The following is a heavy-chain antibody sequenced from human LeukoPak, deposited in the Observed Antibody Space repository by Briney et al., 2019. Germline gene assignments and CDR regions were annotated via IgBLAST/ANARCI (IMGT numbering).Heavy chain of an antibody. CDR3: VKSPSDGVDV. J-gene: IGHJ6*02. CDR1: GFTLSTYP. Sequence: GGSLRLSCSASGFTLSTYPMHWVRQAPGKGLEYVSTIFTNADLTSYAASVRGRFSTSRDNSKNTLYLQISSLRPEDTAVYYCVKSPSDGVDVWGQGATVIVSS. CDR2: IFTNADLT. V-gene: IGHV3-64D*09.